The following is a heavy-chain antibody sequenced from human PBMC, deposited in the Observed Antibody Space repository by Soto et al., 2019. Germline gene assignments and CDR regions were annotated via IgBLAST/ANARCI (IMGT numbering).Heavy chain of an antibody. CDR2: ISYDGSNK. CDR1: GFTFSSYA. J-gene: IGHJ4*02. Sequence: QVQLVESGGGVVQPGRSLRLSCAASGFTFSSYAMHWVRQAPGKGLEWGAVISYDGSNKYYADSVKGRFTISRDNSKNTLYLQMNSLRAEDTAVYYCARIISDYGDYDPHYWGQETLVTVSS. CDR3: ARIISDYGDYDPHY. V-gene: IGHV3-30-3*01. D-gene: IGHD4-17*01.